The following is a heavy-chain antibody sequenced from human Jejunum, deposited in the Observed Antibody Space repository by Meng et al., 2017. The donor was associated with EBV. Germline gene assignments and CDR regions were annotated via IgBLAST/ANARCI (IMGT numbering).Heavy chain of an antibody. CDR3: AKDRNYYIDY. V-gene: IGHV3-74*01. CDR1: GFTFSGFW. Sequence: VGLTPPGRSLRLYWAASGFTFSGFWMYWVRQGPGKGLVWISRINGDGSRTTYADSVKDRFTISRDNAKNTLYLQMNSLRAEDTAVYYCAKDRNYYIDYWGQGTLVTVSS. CDR2: INGDGSRT. J-gene: IGHJ4*02.